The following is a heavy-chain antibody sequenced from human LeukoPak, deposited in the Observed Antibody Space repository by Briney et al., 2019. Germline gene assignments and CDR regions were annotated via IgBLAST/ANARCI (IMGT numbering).Heavy chain of an antibody. CDR3: AKVDYYDSGYDY. J-gene: IGHJ4*02. D-gene: IGHD3-22*01. V-gene: IGHV3-23*01. CDR1: GFTFSSYA. CDR2: ISGSGGST. Sequence: GGSLRLSCAASGFTFSSYAMSWVRQAPGKGLEWVSAISGSGGSTYYADSVKGRFTISRDNSKNTLYLRMNSLRAEDTAVYYCAKVDYYDSGYDYWGQGTLVTVSS.